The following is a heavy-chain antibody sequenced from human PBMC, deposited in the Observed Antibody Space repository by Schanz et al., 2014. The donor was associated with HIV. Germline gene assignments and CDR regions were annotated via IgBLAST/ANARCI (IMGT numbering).Heavy chain of an antibody. Sequence: EVQLLESGGGVVQPGRSLRLSCAASGFNFNNYAMTWVRQAPGKGLEWVSSISESGGRTYYADSVNGRFTISRDNSKNTLYLQMTTLRTEDTAVYYCAKPEYDSRGNSQSHFDSWGQGTLVTVSS. CDR2: ISESGGRT. D-gene: IGHD3-22*01. J-gene: IGHJ4*02. CDR3: AKPEYDSRGNSQSHFDS. V-gene: IGHV3-23*01. CDR1: GFNFNNYA.